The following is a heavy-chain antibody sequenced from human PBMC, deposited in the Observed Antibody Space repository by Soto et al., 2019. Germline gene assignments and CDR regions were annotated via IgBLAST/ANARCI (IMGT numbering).Heavy chain of an antibody. Sequence: QLQLQESGPGLVKPSETLSLTCTVSGGSISSSSYYWGWIRQPPGKGLEWIGSIYYSGSTYYNPSLKSRVTISVDTSKNQFSLKLSSVTAADTAVYYCARSYHDVWSGYYTFFDYWGQGTLVTVSS. CDR2: IYYSGST. D-gene: IGHD3-3*01. CDR3: ARSYHDVWSGYYTFFDY. V-gene: IGHV4-39*01. CDR1: GGSISSSSYY. J-gene: IGHJ4*02.